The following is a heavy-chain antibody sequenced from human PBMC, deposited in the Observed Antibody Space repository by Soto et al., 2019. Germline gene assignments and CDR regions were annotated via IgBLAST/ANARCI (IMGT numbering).Heavy chain of an antibody. V-gene: IGHV4-59*01. CDR2: IYYSGST. D-gene: IGHD3-3*01. CDR3: AREGTITIFGPPGYGMDV. CDR1: GGSISSYY. Sequence: SETLSLTCTVSGGSISSYYWSWIRQPPGKGLEWIGYIYYSGSTNYNPSLKSRVTISVDTSKNQFSLKLSSVTAADTAVYYCAREGTITIFGPPGYGMDVWGQGTTVTVSS. J-gene: IGHJ6*02.